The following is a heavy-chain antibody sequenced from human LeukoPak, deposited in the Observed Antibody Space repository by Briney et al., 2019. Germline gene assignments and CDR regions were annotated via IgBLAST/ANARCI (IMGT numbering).Heavy chain of an antibody. V-gene: IGHV1-2*02. J-gene: IGHJ4*02. CDR1: GYTLTAYY. D-gene: IGHD3-3*01. CDR3: ARVVYEYFDFWSGPDRSDY. CDR2: INPNSGGT. Sequence: ASVKVSCKASGYTLTAYYMHWMRQTPGQGLEWMGWINPNSGGTNYAQKFQGRITMTRDTSISTAYMELSRLRSDDTAVYYCARVVYEYFDFWSGPDRSDYWGQGTLVTVSS.